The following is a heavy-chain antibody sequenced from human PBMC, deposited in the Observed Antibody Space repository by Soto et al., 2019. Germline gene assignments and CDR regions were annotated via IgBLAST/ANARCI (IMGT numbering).Heavy chain of an antibody. CDR1: GFTFSNAW. Sequence: PGGSLRLSCAASGFTFSNAWMSWVRQAPGKGLEWVGRIKSKTDGGTTDYAAPVKGRFTISRDDSKNTLYLQMNRLKTEETAVYYCTTAYSSGWSPTRYYYYYGMDVWGQATTVTVSS. J-gene: IGHJ6*02. V-gene: IGHV3-15*01. D-gene: IGHD6-19*01. CDR2: IKSKTDGGTT. CDR3: TTAYSSGWSPTRYYYYYGMDV.